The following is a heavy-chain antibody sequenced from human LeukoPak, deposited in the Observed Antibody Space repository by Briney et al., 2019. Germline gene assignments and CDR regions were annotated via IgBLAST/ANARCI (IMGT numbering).Heavy chain of an antibody. D-gene: IGHD7-27*01. V-gene: IGHV3-23*01. J-gene: IGHJ3*01. Sequence: GGSLRLSCVTSGFTFSSYWMSWVRQAPGKGLEWVSGISPSGDITYYADSVMGRFSISRDNPKSTVSLQMSSLRAEDTALYYCVRDLHWGGFDVWGQGTMVTVSS. CDR3: VRDLHWGGFDV. CDR1: GFTFSSYW. CDR2: ISPSGDIT.